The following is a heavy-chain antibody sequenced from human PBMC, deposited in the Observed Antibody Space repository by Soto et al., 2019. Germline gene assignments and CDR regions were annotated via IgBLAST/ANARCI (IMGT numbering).Heavy chain of an antibody. D-gene: IGHD1-26*01. CDR2: ISSTGDTI. CDR1: GFTFSTYN. Sequence: GGSLILSCAGSGFTFSTYNMDWVRQAPGKGLEWISCISSTGDTIRYADSVEGRFTISRDNAKNTVYLQMNSLRAEDTAVYYCARDLSSGSPGTFDYWGQGTLVTVSS. V-gene: IGHV3-48*04. J-gene: IGHJ4*02. CDR3: ARDLSSGSPGTFDY.